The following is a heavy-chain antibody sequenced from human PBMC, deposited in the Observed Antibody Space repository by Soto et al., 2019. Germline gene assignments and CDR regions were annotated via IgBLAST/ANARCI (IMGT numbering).Heavy chain of an antibody. CDR2: IVPIVGTT. D-gene: IGHD5-12*01. J-gene: IGHJ4*02. CDR1: GGTFSSYA. V-gene: IGHV1-69*12. CDR3: VRVVAIPGYPDH. Sequence: QVQLVQSGAEVRQPASSVKVSCKTSGGTFSSYAISWVRQAPGQGLEWMGGIVPIVGTTTYAQKFQGRVTITADAATSTAYMQLSRLRSDDTAVYYCVRVVAIPGYPDHWGQGTLVTVSS.